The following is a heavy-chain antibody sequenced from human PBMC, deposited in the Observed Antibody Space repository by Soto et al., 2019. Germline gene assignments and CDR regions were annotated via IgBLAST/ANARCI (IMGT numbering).Heavy chain of an antibody. CDR3: ARTNGAYSNYFDY. CDR1: GFTFRDSA. CDR2: IRSKTTDYAT. Sequence: PWGSLRLSCAAFGFTFRDSAMHWGRPAFGKGLEWVGRIRSKTTDYATRYAASVKGRFTISRDDSKNSLYLQMNSLRVDDTAVYYCARTNGAYSNYFDYWGQGTLVTVSS. V-gene: IGHV3-73*01. J-gene: IGHJ4*02. D-gene: IGHD2-8*01.